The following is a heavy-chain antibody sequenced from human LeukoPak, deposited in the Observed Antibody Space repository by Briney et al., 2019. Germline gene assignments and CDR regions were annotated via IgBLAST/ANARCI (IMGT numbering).Heavy chain of an antibody. Sequence: PSETLSLACTVSGGSISSHCWSWIRQPPGKGLEWIGYIYYSGSTNYSPSLKSRVTISVDTSKNQFSLKLSSVTAADTAVYYCARELLWFGELSYWFDPWGQGTLVTVSS. CDR1: GGSISSHC. CDR3: ARELLWFGELSYWFDP. J-gene: IGHJ5*02. CDR2: IYYSGST. D-gene: IGHD3-10*01. V-gene: IGHV4-59*11.